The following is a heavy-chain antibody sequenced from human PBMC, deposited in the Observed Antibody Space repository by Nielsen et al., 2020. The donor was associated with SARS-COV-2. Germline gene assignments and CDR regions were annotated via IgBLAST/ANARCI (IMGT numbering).Heavy chain of an antibody. Sequence: GESLKISCQGSGYSFTNYWIGWVRQMPGKGLEWMGIIFAGDSDTRYSPSFQGQVTISADKSISTAYLQWSSLKASDTAMYFCARVQNYDVLTGYRLRAAPLDYWGQGTLVTVSS. CDR2: IFAGDSDT. J-gene: IGHJ4*02. CDR1: GYSFTNYW. V-gene: IGHV5-51*01. CDR3: ARVQNYDVLTGYRLRAAPLDY. D-gene: IGHD3-9*01.